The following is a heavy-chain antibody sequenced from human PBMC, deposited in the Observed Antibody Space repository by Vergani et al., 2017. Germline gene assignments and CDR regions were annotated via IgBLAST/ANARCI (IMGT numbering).Heavy chain of an antibody. Sequence: EVQLVEFGGGLVEPGGSLRLSCAASGFTFSDPYMSWVRQAPGKGLEWISYMSSGDSIYYADSVKGRFTVSRDNTKNTLYLQMNSLRAEDTAVYYCARETDTGSSVSYNYYAMVVWGQGTTVSVSS. V-gene: IGHV3-69-1*02. CDR3: ARETDTGSSVSYNYYAMVV. CDR2: MSSGDSI. CDR1: GFTFSDPY. D-gene: IGHD3-9*01. J-gene: IGHJ6*02.